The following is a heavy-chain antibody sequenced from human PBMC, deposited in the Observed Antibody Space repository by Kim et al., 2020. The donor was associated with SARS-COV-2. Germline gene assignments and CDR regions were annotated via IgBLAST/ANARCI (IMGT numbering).Heavy chain of an antibody. D-gene: IGHD1-26*01. CDR2: INQHGSET. J-gene: IGHJ4*02. CDR1: GFTCSTFW. CDR3: ARDAWAQGWTDGFDY. Sequence: GGSLRLSCVASGFTCSTFWMSWVRQAPGKGLEWVANINQHGSETKYVDSVKGRFTIFRDNGKDSVYLQMNNLRAEDRAVYYCARDAWAQGWTDGFDYWGQGTLVTVSS. V-gene: IGHV3-7*01.